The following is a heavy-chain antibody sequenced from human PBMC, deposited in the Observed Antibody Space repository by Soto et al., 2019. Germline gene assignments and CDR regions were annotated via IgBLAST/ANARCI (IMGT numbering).Heavy chain of an antibody. D-gene: IGHD4-17*01. CDR3: ERVTKSYNWFDT. CDR2: ISSSGSTI. V-gene: IGHV3-48*03. J-gene: IGHJ5*02. Sequence: GGSLRLSCAASGFTFSSYEMNWVRQAPGKGLEWVSYISSSGSTIYYADSVRGRFTISRDNAKNSLYLQMNSLRAEETAVYYCERVTKSYNWFDTWGQGALVTVSS. CDR1: GFTFSSYE.